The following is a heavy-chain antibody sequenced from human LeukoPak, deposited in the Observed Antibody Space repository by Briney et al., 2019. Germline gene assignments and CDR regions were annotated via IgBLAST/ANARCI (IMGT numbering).Heavy chain of an antibody. CDR2: IRYDGDSI. J-gene: IGHJ3*02. CDR1: GLISSNYD. CDR3: ARLVGATYAFDI. Sequence: GGSLRLSCAASGLISSNYDIHWVRQAPGKGLEWVAFIRYDGDSIYYADSVKGRFTISRDNAKNSLYLQMNSLRAEDTAVYYCARLVGATYAFDIWGQGTMVTVSS. V-gene: IGHV3-30*02. D-gene: IGHD1-26*01.